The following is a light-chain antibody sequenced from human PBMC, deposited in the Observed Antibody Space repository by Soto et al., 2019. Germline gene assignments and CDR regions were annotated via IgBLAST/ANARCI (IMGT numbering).Light chain of an antibody. CDR2: SNN. Sequence: QSVLTQPPSASGTPGQRVTISCSGSSSNIGSNTVNWYQQLPGTAPKLLIYSNNQRPSGVPDRFSGSKSGTSASLAISGLQSEDEADYYCAAWVDSLNGNWVFGGGTKLTVL. V-gene: IGLV1-44*01. J-gene: IGLJ3*02. CDR1: SSNIGSNT. CDR3: AAWVDSLNGNWV.